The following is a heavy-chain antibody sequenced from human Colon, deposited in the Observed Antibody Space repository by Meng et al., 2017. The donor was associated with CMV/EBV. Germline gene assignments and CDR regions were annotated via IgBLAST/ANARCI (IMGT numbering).Heavy chain of an antibody. J-gene: IGHJ5*02. Sequence: GESLKLSCSGSGLTFRDAWMGWVRPAPGKGLEWVGRLKINTDAGTIDYAAPVKGRFTISRDISKNTLSLQMHSLKSEDTGMYYCIWHTTTSCYFDPWGPGTLVTVSS. V-gene: IGHV3-15*01. D-gene: IGHD2-2*01. CDR3: IWHTTTSCYFDP. CDR1: GLTFRDAW. CDR2: LKINTDAGTI.